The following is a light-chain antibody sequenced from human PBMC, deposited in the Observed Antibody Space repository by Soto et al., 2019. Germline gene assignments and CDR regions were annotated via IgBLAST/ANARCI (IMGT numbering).Light chain of an antibody. V-gene: IGKV3-15*01. CDR1: QSVSSD. Sequence: EIVMTQSPATLSVSPGERATLSCRARQSVSSDLAWYQQKPGQAPRLLIYGASTRATGLPARFSGSGSGTEFTLTISGLQSEDFAVYYCQQYNNWPFTFGPGTKVDIK. CDR3: QQYNNWPFT. J-gene: IGKJ3*01. CDR2: GAS.